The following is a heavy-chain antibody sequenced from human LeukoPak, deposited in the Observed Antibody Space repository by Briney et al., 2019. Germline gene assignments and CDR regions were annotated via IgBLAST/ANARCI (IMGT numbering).Heavy chain of an antibody. V-gene: IGHV3-23*01. CDR2: ISGSGGSQ. CDR3: AKRPGGIYGDYRSVFA. D-gene: IGHD4-17*01. J-gene: IGHJ4*02. CDR1: GFTFSSYA. Sequence: PGGSLRLSCAASGFTFSSYAMSWVRQAPGKGLEWFSAISGSGGSQYYADSVKGRFTISRDNSKNTLYLQMNSLRAEDTAVYYCAKRPGGIYGDYRSVFARGQGTLVTVSS.